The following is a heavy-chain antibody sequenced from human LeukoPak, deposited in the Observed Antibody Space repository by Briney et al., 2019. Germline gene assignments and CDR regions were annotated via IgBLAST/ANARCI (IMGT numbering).Heavy chain of an antibody. Sequence: GGSLRLSCAASGFTFSSYGMSWVRQAPGKGLEWVSGISGSGGSIYYADSVKGRFTISRDNSKNTLYLQMNSLRAEDTAVYYCAKERTAIPSTSFDYWGQGTLVTVSS. CDR1: GFTFSSYG. CDR2: ISGSGGSI. J-gene: IGHJ4*02. V-gene: IGHV3-23*01. D-gene: IGHD2-21*02. CDR3: AKERTAIPSTSFDY.